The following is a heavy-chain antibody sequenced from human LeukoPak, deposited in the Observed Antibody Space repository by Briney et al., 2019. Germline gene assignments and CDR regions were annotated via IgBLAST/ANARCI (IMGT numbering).Heavy chain of an antibody. Sequence: AASVKVSCKASGYTFTSHGLSWARQAPGQGLEWMGWISIYSGNTNYAQKFQDRISMTTDTSTSTAYMELRSLKSDDTAVYYCARDPGGTWGFDYWGQGALVAVSS. CDR1: GYTFTSHG. D-gene: IGHD7-27*01. J-gene: IGHJ4*02. CDR2: ISIYSGNT. CDR3: ARDPGGTWGFDY. V-gene: IGHV1-18*01.